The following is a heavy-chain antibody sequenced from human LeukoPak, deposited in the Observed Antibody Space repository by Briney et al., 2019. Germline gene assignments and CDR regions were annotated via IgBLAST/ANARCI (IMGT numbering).Heavy chain of an antibody. CDR2: ISNTDNTV. Sequence: AGGSLRPSCVAPGFTFSDYYMSWFRQAPGKRLEWISYISNTDNTVHYAHSVRGRFTTSRDNAENSLYLHLNSLRAEDTAVYYCVRSKRGYTSKPYYFDYWGQGTQVTVSS. V-gene: IGHV3-11*01. J-gene: IGHJ4*02. CDR1: GFTFSDYY. CDR3: VRSKRGYTSKPYYFDY. D-gene: IGHD5-18*01.